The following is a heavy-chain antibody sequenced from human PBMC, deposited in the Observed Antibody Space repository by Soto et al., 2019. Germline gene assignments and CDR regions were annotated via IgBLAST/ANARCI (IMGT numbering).Heavy chain of an antibody. J-gene: IGHJ4*02. D-gene: IGHD1-26*01. V-gene: IGHV1-3*01. CDR2: LNPATGYT. Sequence: QVQIVQSGAEGKMPGASVKVSCKTSGYTFTGHAMHWVRQAPGRRLEWMGWLNPATGYTLYSQKFQGRLXXTXDXXAETGYMELTGLISEDTAVYYCARGTLSGAYLIDYWGQGTLVTVSS. CDR3: ARGTLSGAYLIDY. CDR1: GYTFTGHA.